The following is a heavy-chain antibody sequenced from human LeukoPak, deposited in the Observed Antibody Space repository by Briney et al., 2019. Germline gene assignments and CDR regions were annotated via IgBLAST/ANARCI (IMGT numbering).Heavy chain of an antibody. Sequence: GALRLSFGAPGFTLSSYWVDWGRQAPGKGLGWVSRINSDGSSTSYADSVKGRFTISRDNAKNTLYLQMNSLRAEDTAVYYCARDGGVRGFDPWGQGTLVTVSS. J-gene: IGHJ5*02. CDR3: ARDGGVRGFDP. CDR1: GFTLSSYW. V-gene: IGHV3-74*01. D-gene: IGHD3-16*01. CDR2: INSDGSST.